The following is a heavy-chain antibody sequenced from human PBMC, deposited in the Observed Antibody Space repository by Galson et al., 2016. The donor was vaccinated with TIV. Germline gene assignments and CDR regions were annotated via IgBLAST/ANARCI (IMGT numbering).Heavy chain of an antibody. Sequence: SVKVSCKASGDTFSNYAISWVRQAPGQGLEWMGRIIPILNIANYAQEFQGRVTITADESTSTVYMELNSLRSDDTAVYYCVRGPAENYWGQGTLVTVSS. J-gene: IGHJ4*02. V-gene: IGHV1-69*04. CDR2: IIPILNIA. CDR3: VRGPAENY. CDR1: GDTFSNYA.